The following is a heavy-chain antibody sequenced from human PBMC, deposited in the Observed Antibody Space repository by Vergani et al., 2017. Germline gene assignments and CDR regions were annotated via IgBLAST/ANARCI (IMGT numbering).Heavy chain of an antibody. CDR2: ISYDGTQK. CDR3: ATKSCGTPGCQIGYFRE. V-gene: IGHV3-30*03. CDR1: GFTFSSYA. D-gene: IGHD1/OR15-1a*01. Sequence: VQLLESGGGLVQPGGSLRLSCAASGFTFSSYAMSWVRQAPGKGREWVAVISYDGTQKYYADSVKGRFTISRDNSKSTLYLQMNSLRTEDTAVYYCATKSCGTPGCQIGYFREWGQGNLVTVSS. J-gene: IGHJ1*01.